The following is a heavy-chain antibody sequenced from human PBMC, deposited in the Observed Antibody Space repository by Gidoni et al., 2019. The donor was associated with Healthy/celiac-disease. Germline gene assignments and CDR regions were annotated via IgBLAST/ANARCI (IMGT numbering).Heavy chain of an antibody. J-gene: IGHJ6*02. D-gene: IGHD6-13*01. CDR3: ARDEQQYYYGMDV. Sequence: EVPLVESGGGLVKPGGSLRLSCAASGFTFSSYSMNWVRQAPGKGLEWVSSISSSSSYIYYADSVKGRFTISRDNAKNSLYLQMNSLRAEDTAVYYCARDEQQYYYGMDVWGQGTTVTVSS. CDR1: GFTFSSYS. V-gene: IGHV3-21*01. CDR2: ISSSSSYI.